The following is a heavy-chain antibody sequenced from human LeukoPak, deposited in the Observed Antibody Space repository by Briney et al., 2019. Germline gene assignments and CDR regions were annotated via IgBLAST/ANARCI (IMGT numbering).Heavy chain of an antibody. V-gene: IGHV4-59*11. J-gene: IGHJ4*02. CDR1: DDSFSSHY. D-gene: IGHD3-22*01. Sequence: SETLSLTCAVSDDSFSSHYWTWIRQPPGQGLEWIGYISYIGTTNYNPSLKSRVTISIDTSKNQFSLKLSSVTAADTAVYYCASSGYSDVSPIYYFDYWGQGTLVTVSS. CDR3: ASSGYSDVSPIYYFDY. CDR2: ISYIGTT.